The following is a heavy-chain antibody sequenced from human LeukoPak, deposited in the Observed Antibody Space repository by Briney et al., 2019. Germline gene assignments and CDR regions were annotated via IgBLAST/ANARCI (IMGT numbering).Heavy chain of an antibody. CDR1: GDSLTSHY. Sequence: SETLSLTCAVSGDSLTSHYWSWIRQPPGKELEWIGYIYSSGSTNYNPSLKSRVTLSVDTSKNQFSLKLNSVTAADTAVYYCARKLGDYDILTGIWSAFDIWGQGTMVTVSS. D-gene: IGHD3-9*01. V-gene: IGHV4-59*11. CDR3: ARKLGDYDILTGIWSAFDI. J-gene: IGHJ3*02. CDR2: IYSSGST.